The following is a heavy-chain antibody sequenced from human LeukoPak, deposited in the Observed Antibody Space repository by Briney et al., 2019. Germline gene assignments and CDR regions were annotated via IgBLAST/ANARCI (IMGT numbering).Heavy chain of an antibody. J-gene: IGHJ3*02. Sequence: SQTLSLTCTVSGASISSGNYYWSWIRQPPGKGLEWIGYIYNRGSTYYNPSLQSRVTLSVDTSNNQFSLKLSSVTAADTAVYYCARVPDYGDRGDSFDIWGQGTMVTVSS. V-gene: IGHV4-30-4*01. D-gene: IGHD4-17*01. CDR3: ARVPDYGDRGDSFDI. CDR1: GASISSGNYY. CDR2: IYNRGST.